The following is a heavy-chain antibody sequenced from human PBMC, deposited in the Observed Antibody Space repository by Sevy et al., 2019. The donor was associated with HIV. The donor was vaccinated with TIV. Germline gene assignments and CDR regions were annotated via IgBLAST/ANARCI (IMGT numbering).Heavy chain of an antibody. V-gene: IGHV3-7*01. Sequence: GGSLRLSCAASGFTFSSYWMSWVRQAPGKGLEWVANIKQDGSEKYYVHSVKGRFTISRDNAKNSLYLQMNSLRAEDTAVYYCARDPGVVPAALPYYYYGMDVWGQGTTVTVSS. CDR2: IKQDGSEK. CDR3: ARDPGVVPAALPYYYYGMDV. CDR1: GFTFSSYW. J-gene: IGHJ6*02. D-gene: IGHD2-2*01.